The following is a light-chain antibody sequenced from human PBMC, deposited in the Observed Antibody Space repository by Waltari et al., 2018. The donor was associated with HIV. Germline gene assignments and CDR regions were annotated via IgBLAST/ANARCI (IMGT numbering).Light chain of an antibody. Sequence: EIVLTQSQATLSLSPGERATLACRASQSVSSYLAWYQQKPGQAPRLLIYDASNRATGIPARFSGSGSGTDFTLTISSLEPEDFAVYYCQQRSNWPFTFGGGTKVEIK. J-gene: IGKJ4*01. CDR1: QSVSSY. V-gene: IGKV3-11*01. CDR2: DAS. CDR3: QQRSNWPFT.